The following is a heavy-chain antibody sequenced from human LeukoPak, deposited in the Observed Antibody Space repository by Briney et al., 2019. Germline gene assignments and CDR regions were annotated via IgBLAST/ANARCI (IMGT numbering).Heavy chain of an antibody. Sequence: PGGSLRLSCAVSGFTFNNYAMSWVRQAPGQGLEWVSGVSGSGVTTYYADSVKGRFTISRENAKNSLHLQMNSLRAGDTAVYYCARIHYDILTGYPRPHWWYFDLWGRGALVTVSS. CDR2: VSGSGVTT. J-gene: IGHJ2*01. CDR1: GFTFNNYA. V-gene: IGHV3-23*01. CDR3: ARIHYDILTGYPRPHWWYFDL. D-gene: IGHD3-9*01.